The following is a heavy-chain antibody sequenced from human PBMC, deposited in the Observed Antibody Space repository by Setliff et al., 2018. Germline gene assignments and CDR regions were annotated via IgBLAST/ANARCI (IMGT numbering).Heavy chain of an antibody. J-gene: IGHJ6*02. CDR3: AKDISRYYYGMDV. Sequence: GSLRLSCAASGFTFSTYWMSWVRQAPGKGLEWVANIKQDGSEKYYVDSVKGRFTISRDNAKNSLYLQMNSLRAEDTAVYYCAKDISRYYYGMDVWGQGTTVTVSS. CDR2: IKQDGSEK. CDR1: GFTFSTYW. V-gene: IGHV3-7*01. D-gene: IGHD3-9*01.